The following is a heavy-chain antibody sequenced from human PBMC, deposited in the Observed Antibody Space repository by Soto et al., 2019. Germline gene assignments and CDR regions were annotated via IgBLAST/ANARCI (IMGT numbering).Heavy chain of an antibody. J-gene: IGHJ6*03. CDR1: GGSISSYY. Sequence: SETLSLTCTVSGGSISSYYWSWIRQPPGKGLEWIGYVYYSGSTNYNPSLKSRVTISVDTSKNQFSLKLSSVTAADTAVYYCARGRPQKGGYCSSTSCYSYYYYYMDVWGKGTTVTVSS. CDR3: ARGRPQKGGYCSSTSCYSYYYYYMDV. CDR2: VYYSGST. V-gene: IGHV4-59*01. D-gene: IGHD2-2*01.